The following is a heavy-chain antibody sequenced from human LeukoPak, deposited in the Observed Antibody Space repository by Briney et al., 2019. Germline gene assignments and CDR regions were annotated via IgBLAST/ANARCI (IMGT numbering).Heavy chain of an antibody. CDR1: GGSISSSNW. CDR2: IYHSGST. Sequence: SETLSLTCAVSGGSISSSNWWSWVRQPPGQGLEWIGEIYHSGSTNYNPSLKSRVTISVDKSKNQFSLKLSSVTAADTAVYYCAREITMVRGVPNWFDPWGQGTLVTVSS. D-gene: IGHD3-10*01. J-gene: IGHJ5*02. V-gene: IGHV4-4*02. CDR3: AREITMVRGVPNWFDP.